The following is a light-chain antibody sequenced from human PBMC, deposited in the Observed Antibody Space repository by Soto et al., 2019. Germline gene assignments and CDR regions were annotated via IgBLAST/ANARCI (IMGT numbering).Light chain of an antibody. V-gene: IGKV3-20*01. Sequence: ETVLPPSPGPLSLSPGERATLSCRAIKTIRSNYLAWYRATPGRAPRPLIYGASNRATGIEDRFSGSGVGADFTLLPRRVEREDFALYYCQQYGSSPWTFGQGTKVEIK. J-gene: IGKJ1*01. CDR1: KTIRSNY. CDR3: QQYGSSPWT. CDR2: GAS.